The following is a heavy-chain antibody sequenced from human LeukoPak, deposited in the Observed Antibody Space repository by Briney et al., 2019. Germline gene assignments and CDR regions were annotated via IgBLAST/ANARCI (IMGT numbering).Heavy chain of an antibody. V-gene: IGHV4-39*07. CDR2: IHYRGST. D-gene: IGHD3-22*01. CDR3: ARSIDYSSWFDP. Sequence: PSETLSLTCTVSGGSISSSSYYWGWIRQPPGRGLEWIGSIHYRGSTYYNPSLKSRVTISVDTSKNQFSLKLSSVTAADTAVYYCARSIDYSSWFDPWGQGTLVTVSS. CDR1: GGSISSSSYY. J-gene: IGHJ5*02.